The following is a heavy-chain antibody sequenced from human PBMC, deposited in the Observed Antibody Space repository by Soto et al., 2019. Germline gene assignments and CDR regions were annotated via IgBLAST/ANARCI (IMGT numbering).Heavy chain of an antibody. CDR1: GYTFTSYG. D-gene: IGHD2-2*01. CDR3: ARDSIVLVPAAVNGWFDP. V-gene: IGHV1-18*01. CDR2: ISAYNGNT. Sequence: ASVKVSCKASGYTFTSYGISWVRPAPGQGLEWMGWISAYNGNTNYAQKLQGRVTMTTDTSTSTAYMELRSLRSDDTAVYYCARDSIVLVPAAVNGWFDPWGQGTLVTVSS. J-gene: IGHJ5*02.